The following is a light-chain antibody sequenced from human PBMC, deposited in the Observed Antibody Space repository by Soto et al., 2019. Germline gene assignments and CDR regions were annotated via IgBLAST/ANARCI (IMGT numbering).Light chain of an antibody. V-gene: IGKV3-11*01. CDR2: DAS. CDR3: QQRSNWPLT. Sequence: EIVLTQSPATLSLSPGERATLSCRASQSVSSYLAWYQQKPGQAPRLLIYDASNRATGIPARFSGSGSETDFTLTISSLDPEDFAVYYCQQRSNWPLTFGGGTKVEIK. CDR1: QSVSSY. J-gene: IGKJ4*01.